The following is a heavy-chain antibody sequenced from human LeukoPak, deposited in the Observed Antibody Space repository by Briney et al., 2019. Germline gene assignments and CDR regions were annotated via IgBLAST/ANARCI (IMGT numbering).Heavy chain of an antibody. CDR3: ARRGKAAAIDY. D-gene: IGHD6-13*01. CDR2: IRNSGNII. Sequence: PGGSLRLSCAASGFTFSSYEMNWVRQAPGKGLEWVSYIRNSGNIIYYADSVKGRFTISRDNAKNSLYLQMNSLRAEDTAVYYCARRGKAAAIDYWGQGTLVTVSS. CDR1: GFTFSSYE. J-gene: IGHJ4*02. V-gene: IGHV3-48*03.